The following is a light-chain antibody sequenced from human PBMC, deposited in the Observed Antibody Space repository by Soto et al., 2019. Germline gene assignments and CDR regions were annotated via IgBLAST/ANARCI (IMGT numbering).Light chain of an antibody. CDR2: GAS. CDR3: QKYSSSTT. V-gene: IGKV1-5*01. J-gene: IGKJ1*01. Sequence: DIQMTQSPSTLSASVGDRVTIACRASRSISPWLAWYQQKPGKPPKLLIYGASSLAAGVPSRFSGSGSAKYFTITSSSLHEDVFASYCCQKYSSSTTFGQGTKVEIK. CDR1: RSISPW.